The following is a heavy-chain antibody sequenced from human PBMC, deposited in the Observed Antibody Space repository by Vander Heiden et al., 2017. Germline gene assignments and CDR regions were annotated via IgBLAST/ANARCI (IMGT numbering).Heavy chain of an antibody. CDR3: ARVEAYYYGSGTAMEYNWFDP. V-gene: IGHV4-59*01. Sequence: QVQLQESGPGLVKPSETLSLTCTVSGGSISSYYWSWIRQPPGQGLEWIGYIYYSGSTNYNPSLKSRVTISVDTSKNQFSLKLSSVTAADTAVYYCARVEAYYYGSGTAMEYNWFDPWGQGTLVTVSS. J-gene: IGHJ5*02. CDR1: GGSISSYY. D-gene: IGHD3-10*01. CDR2: IYYSGST.